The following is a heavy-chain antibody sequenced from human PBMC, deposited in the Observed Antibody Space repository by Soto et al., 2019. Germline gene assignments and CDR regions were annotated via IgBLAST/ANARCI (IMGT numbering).Heavy chain of an antibody. Sequence: EVQLLESGGGLVQPGGSLRLSCAASGFTFSSYAMSWVRQAPGKGLEWVSAISGSGGSTYYADSVKGRFTISRDNSKKTLYLQMNXLRAEDTAVYYXXXXGAWPILWAAGFDYWGQGTLVTVSS. D-gene: IGHD2-21*01. CDR2: ISGSGGST. J-gene: IGHJ4*02. CDR1: GFTFSSYA. V-gene: IGHV3-23*01. CDR3: XXXGAWPILWAAGFDY.